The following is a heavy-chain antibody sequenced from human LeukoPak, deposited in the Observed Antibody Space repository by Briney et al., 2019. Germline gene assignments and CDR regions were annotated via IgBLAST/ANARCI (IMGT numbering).Heavy chain of an antibody. D-gene: IGHD2-15*01. J-gene: IGHJ4*02. Sequence: PSETLSLTCAVSGGSISSSNWWSWVRQPPGKGLEWIGEIYHSGSTNYNPSLKSRVTISVDKSKNQFSLKLSSVTAADTAVYYCARDPYCSGGSCYSGRNDYWGQGTLVTVSS. CDR1: GGSISSSNW. CDR3: ARDPYCSGGSCYSGRNDY. CDR2: IYHSGST. V-gene: IGHV4-4*02.